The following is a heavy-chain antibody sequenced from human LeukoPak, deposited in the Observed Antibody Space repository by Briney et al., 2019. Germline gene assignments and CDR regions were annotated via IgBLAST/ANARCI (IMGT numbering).Heavy chain of an antibody. D-gene: IGHD3-10*01. Sequence: PGGSLRLSCAASGFTFSSYAMSWVRQAPGKGLEWVSAISGSGGSTYYADSVKGRFTISRDNSKNTLYLQMNSLRAEDTAVCYCAKDPTYYYGSGSYEGYFDYWGQGTLVTVSS. CDR2: ISGSGGST. J-gene: IGHJ4*02. CDR3: AKDPTYYYGSGSYEGYFDY. V-gene: IGHV3-23*01. CDR1: GFTFSSYA.